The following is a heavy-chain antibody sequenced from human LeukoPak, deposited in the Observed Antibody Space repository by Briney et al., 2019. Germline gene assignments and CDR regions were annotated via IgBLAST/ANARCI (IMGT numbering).Heavy chain of an antibody. V-gene: IGHV4-34*01. Sequence: PSETLSLTCAVYGGSFSGYYWSWIRQPPGKGLEWIGEINHSGSTNYNPSLKSRVTISVDTSKNQFSLKLSSVTAADTAVYYCARDRRRLRELTYYFGYWGQGTLVTVSS. CDR3: ARDRRRLRELTYYFGY. CDR1: GGSFSGYY. CDR2: INHSGST. D-gene: IGHD4-17*01. J-gene: IGHJ4*02.